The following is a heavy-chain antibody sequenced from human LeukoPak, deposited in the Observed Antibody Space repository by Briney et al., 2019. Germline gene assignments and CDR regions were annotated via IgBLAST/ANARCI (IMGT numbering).Heavy chain of an antibody. D-gene: IGHD4-23*01. J-gene: IGHJ4*02. V-gene: IGHV3-23*01. CDR1: GFSFSIYA. CDR3: ARRTTVVGPAPFDH. CDR2: ISPGGDTI. Sequence: GGSLRLSCAASGFSFSIYAMSWVRQAPGKGLEWVSAISPGGDTIYYLDSVKGRFTISRDNSKNTLYLQMNSLRAEDTAVYYCARRTTVVGPAPFDHWGQGTLVTVSS.